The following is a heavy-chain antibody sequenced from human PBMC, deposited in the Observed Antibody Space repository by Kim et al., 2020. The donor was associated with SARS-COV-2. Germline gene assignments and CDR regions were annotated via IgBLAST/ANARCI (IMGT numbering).Heavy chain of an antibody. CDR3: AKDRNYYDILTGYYSY. V-gene: IGHV3-23*01. Sequence: SVKDRFTTSRENSKNTLYLQMNSLRAEDTAVYYCAKDRNYYDILTGYYSYWGQGTLVTVSS. J-gene: IGHJ4*02. D-gene: IGHD3-9*01.